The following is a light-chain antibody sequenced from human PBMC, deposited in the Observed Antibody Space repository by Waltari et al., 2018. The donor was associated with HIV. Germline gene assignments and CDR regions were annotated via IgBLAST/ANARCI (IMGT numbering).Light chain of an antibody. CDR1: QGLRNN. Sequence: DIQMTQSPSSLSASVGDRVTITCRASQGLRNNLGWFQQKPGKAPKLLIYSASSLQSGVPSRFSGSGSGTDFTLTISSLQPEDFATYYCQQSYSTPYTFGQGTKLEIK. CDR2: SAS. CDR3: QQSYSTPYT. J-gene: IGKJ2*01. V-gene: IGKV1-39*01.